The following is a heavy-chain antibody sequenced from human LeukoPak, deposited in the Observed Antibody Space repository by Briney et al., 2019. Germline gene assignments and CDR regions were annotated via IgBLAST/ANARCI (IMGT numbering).Heavy chain of an antibody. Sequence: GGSLRLSCAASGFTFSSYAMSWVRQAPGKGLEWVSAISGSGGSTYYADSVKGRFTISRDNSKNTLYLQMNSLRAGDTAVYYCAKGPSSSGSYYRAEYFQHWGQGTLVTVSS. D-gene: IGHD1-26*01. J-gene: IGHJ1*01. CDR2: ISGSGGST. V-gene: IGHV3-23*01. CDR3: AKGPSSSGSYYRAEYFQH. CDR1: GFTFSSYA.